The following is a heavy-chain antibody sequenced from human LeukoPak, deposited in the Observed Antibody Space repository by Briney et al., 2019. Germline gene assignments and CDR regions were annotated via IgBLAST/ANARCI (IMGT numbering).Heavy chain of an antibody. CDR1: GGSFSGYY. CDR3: ARSAIAVAAQTLDY. CDR2: INHSGST. D-gene: IGHD6-19*01. V-gene: IGHV4-34*01. Sequence: SETLSLTCAVYGGSFSGYYWSWIRQPPGKGLEWIGEINHSGSTNYNPSLKSRVTISVDTSKNQFSLKLSSVTAADTAVYYCARSAIAVAAQTLDYWGQGTLVTVSS. J-gene: IGHJ4*02.